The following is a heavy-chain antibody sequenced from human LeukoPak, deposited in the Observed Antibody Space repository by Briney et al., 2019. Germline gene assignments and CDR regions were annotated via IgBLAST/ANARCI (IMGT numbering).Heavy chain of an antibody. CDR2: ISFDGNTK. V-gene: IGHV3-30*03. Sequence: GGSLRLSCAASGFTFKNYGMHWVRQAPGKGLEWVAVISFDGNTKHYIDSVRGRFTISRDNPKNTLLLQMSSLTAEDTAVYYCVLVLVAGANGHDALDIWGQGTMVTVSS. CDR1: GFTFKNYG. D-gene: IGHD4/OR15-4a*01. CDR3: VLVLVAGANGHDALDI. J-gene: IGHJ3*02.